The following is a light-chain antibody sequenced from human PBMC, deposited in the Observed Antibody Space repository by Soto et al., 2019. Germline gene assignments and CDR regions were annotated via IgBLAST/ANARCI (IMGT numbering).Light chain of an antibody. CDR3: QQDGSSPIT. J-gene: IGKJ5*01. CDR1: QSVSSY. CDR2: GAS. V-gene: IGKV3-20*01. Sequence: IVLIQSPATLSVSPGDRATLSCRASQSVSSYLAWYQQKPGQAPRLLIYGASSRATGIPDRFSGSGSGTDFTLTISRLEPEDFAVYYCQQDGSSPITFGQGTRLEIK.